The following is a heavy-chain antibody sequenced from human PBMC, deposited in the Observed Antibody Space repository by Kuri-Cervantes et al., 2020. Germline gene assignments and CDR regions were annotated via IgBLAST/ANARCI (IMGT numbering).Heavy chain of an antibody. D-gene: IGHD3-10*01. CDR3: ARSYYYGSGSFVGWDP. CDR1: GFTFSRYA. CDR2: ISYDGSNK. V-gene: IGHV3-30-3*01. J-gene: IGHJ5*02. Sequence: GESLKISCAVSGFTFSRYAMHWVRQAPGKGLEWVAVISYDGSNKYYADSVKGRFTISRDNSKNTLYLQMNSLRAEDTAVYYCARSYYYGSGSFVGWDPWGQGTLVTVSS.